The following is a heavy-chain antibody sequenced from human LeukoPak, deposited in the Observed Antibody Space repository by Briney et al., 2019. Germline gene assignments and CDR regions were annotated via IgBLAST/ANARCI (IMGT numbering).Heavy chain of an antibody. CDR1: GFTFSSYA. J-gene: IGHJ4*02. CDR3: ARLISSSARGYFDY. D-gene: IGHD6-6*01. V-gene: IGHV3-30-3*01. Sequence: GGSLRLSCAASGFTFSSYAMHWVRQAPGKGLEWVAVISYDGSNKYYADSVKGRFTISRDNSKNTLNLQMNSLRAEDTAVYYCARLISSSARGYFDYWGQGTLVTVSS. CDR2: ISYDGSNK.